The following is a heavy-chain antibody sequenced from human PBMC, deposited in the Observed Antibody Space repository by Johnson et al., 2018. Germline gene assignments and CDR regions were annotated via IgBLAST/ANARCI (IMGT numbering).Heavy chain of an antibody. Sequence: EVQLVESGGGLVQPGGSLRLSCAASGFTVSSYGMHWVRQAPGKGLEWVSYITLRSGTYYADSVKGRFTISRDNAKNSLSLQMNSLRAEDTAVYYCARLEYDATGYFQHWGQGTLVTVSS. CDR3: ARLEYDATGYFQH. J-gene: IGHJ1*01. CDR2: ITLRSGT. V-gene: IGHV3-48*01. D-gene: IGHD3-3*01. CDR1: GFTVSSYG.